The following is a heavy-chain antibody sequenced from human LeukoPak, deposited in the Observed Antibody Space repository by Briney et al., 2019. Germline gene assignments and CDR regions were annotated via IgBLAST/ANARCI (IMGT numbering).Heavy chain of an antibody. Sequence: PGGSLRLSCAASGFTFSSYTMHWVRQAPGKGLEWVAVISYDGSNAYYADSVRGRFTISRDDSKNTLYLQMSSLRAEDTAVYYCARDDVVVTAIRKRYGMDVWGQGTTVTVSS. D-gene: IGHD2-21*02. CDR3: ARDDVVVTAIRKRYGMDV. CDR1: GFTFSSYT. J-gene: IGHJ6*02. V-gene: IGHV3-30-3*01. CDR2: ISYDGSNA.